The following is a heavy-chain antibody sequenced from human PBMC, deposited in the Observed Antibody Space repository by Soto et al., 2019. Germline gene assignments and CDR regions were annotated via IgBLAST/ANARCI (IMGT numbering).Heavy chain of an antibody. CDR3: AREALVWSGYYENNWFDP. V-gene: IGHV3-30-3*01. D-gene: IGHD3-3*01. CDR1: GFTFSSYA. J-gene: IGHJ5*02. Sequence: QVQLVESGGGVVQPGRSLRLSCAASGFTFSSYAMHWVRQAPGKGLEWVAVISYDGSNKYYADSVKGRFTISRDNSKNTLYLQMNSLRAEDTAVYYCAREALVWSGYYENNWFDPWGQGTLVTVSS. CDR2: ISYDGSNK.